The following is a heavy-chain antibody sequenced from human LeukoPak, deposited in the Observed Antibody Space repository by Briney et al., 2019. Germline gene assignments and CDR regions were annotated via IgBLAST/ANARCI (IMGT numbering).Heavy chain of an antibody. V-gene: IGHV4-31*03. J-gene: IGHJ4*02. CDR2: IYYSGST. CDR3: ASSGRRRYFDY. CDR1: GGSISSGGYY. Sequence: SETLSLTCTVSGGSISSGGYYWSWIRQHPGKGLKWIGYIYYSGSTYYNPSLKSRVTISVDTSKNQFSLKLSSVTAADTAVYYCASSGRRRYFDYWGQGTLVTVSS. D-gene: IGHD5-12*01.